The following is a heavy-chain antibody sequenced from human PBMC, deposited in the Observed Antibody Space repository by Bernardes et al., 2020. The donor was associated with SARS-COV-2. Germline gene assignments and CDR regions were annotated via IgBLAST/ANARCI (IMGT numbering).Heavy chain of an antibody. J-gene: IGHJ6*02. Sequence: AARKDYCKASGYTFTGYYMHWVRQAPGQGLEWMGWINPNSGGTNYAQKFQGRVTMTRDTSISTAYMELSRLRSDDTAVYYCAIPPTNYDRYGMDVWGQGTTVTGSS. CDR2: INPNSGGT. CDR3: AIPPTNYDRYGMDV. D-gene: IGHD3-22*01. CDR1: GYTFTGYY. V-gene: IGHV1-2*02.